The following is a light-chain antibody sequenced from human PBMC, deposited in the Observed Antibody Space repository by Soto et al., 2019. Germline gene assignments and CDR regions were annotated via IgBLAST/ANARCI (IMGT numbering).Light chain of an antibody. CDR2: DAS. Sequence: DIQMTQSPSSLSASGGDRVTITCQASQDISNYLNWYQQKPGKAPTLLIYDASNLETGVPSRFSGSGSGTDFTFTISSLQPDDIATYYCQQYDNLPLTFGGGTKVEIK. CDR1: QDISNY. V-gene: IGKV1-33*01. CDR3: QQYDNLPLT. J-gene: IGKJ4*01.